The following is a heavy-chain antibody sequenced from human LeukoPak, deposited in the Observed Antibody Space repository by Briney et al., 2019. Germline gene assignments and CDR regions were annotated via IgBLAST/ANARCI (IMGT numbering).Heavy chain of an antibody. D-gene: IGHD3-10*01. J-gene: IGHJ4*02. Sequence: ASVKVSCKASGYTFTGYYMHWVRQAPGQGLEWMGWINPNSGGTNYAQKFQGRVTMTRDTSISTAYMELSRLRSDDTAVYYCARDQSGVLLWFGESNGFDYWGQGTLVTVSS. CDR1: GYTFTGYY. CDR2: INPNSGGT. V-gene: IGHV1-2*02. CDR3: ARDQSGVLLWFGESNGFDY.